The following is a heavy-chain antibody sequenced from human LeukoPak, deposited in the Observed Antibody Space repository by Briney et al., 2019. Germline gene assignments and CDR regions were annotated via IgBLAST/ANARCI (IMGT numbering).Heavy chain of an antibody. V-gene: IGHV3-21*01. CDR1: GFTFTTYT. D-gene: IGHD4-17*01. CDR2: ITSSSYI. CDR3: ARDRYGDYAVDY. J-gene: IGHJ4*02. Sequence: GGSLRLSGAASGFTFTTYTMNWVRQAPGEGLEWVSSITSSSYIHYADSVRGRFTISRDNAKNSLYLQMSSLRAEDTAVYYCARDRYGDYAVDYWGQGTLVTVSS.